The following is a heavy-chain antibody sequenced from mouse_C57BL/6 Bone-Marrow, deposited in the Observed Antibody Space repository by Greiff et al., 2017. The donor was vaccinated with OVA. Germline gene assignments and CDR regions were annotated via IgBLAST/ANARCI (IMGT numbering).Heavy chain of an antibody. V-gene: IGHV1-15*01. D-gene: IGHD1-1*01. J-gene: IGHJ4*01. CDR3: TRVLLPGYYAMDY. Sequence: VKLVESGAELVRPGASVTLSCKASGYTFTDYEMHWVKQTPVHGLEWIGAIDPETGGTAYNQKFKGKAILTADKSSSTAYMELRSLTSEDSAVYYCTRVLLPGYYAMDYWGQGTSVTVSS. CDR1: GYTFTDYE. CDR2: IDPETGGT.